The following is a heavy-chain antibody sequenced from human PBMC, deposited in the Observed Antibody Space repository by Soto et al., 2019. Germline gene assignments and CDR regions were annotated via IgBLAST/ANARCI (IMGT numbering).Heavy chain of an antibody. CDR2: IIPILGIA. Sequence: GASVKVSCKASGYTFTSYYMHWVRQAPGQGLEWMGRIIPILGIANYAQKFQGRVTITADKSTSTAYMELSSLRSEDTAVYYCAREAYCGGDCYFIDYCGQGTLVTVSS. D-gene: IGHD2-21*02. CDR1: GYTFTSYY. CDR3: AREAYCGGDCYFIDY. V-gene: IGHV1-69*04. J-gene: IGHJ4*02.